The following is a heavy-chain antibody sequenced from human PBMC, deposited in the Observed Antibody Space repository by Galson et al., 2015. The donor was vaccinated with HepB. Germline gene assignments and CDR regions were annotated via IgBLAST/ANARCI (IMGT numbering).Heavy chain of an antibody. V-gene: IGHV3-23*01. Sequence: SLRLSCAASGFTFSNYGMVWVRQAPGKGLEWVSAISGGGTATYYADSVKGRFTISRDNSKNTLYPQMTSLRAEDTAVYYCARVQGGNFFDAFDVWGQGTMVILSP. J-gene: IGHJ3*01. CDR1: GFTFSNYG. CDR2: ISGGGTAT. CDR3: ARVQGGNFFDAFDV. D-gene: IGHD3-16*01.